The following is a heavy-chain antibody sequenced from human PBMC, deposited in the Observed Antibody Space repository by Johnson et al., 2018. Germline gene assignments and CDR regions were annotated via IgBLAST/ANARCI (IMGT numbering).Heavy chain of an antibody. J-gene: IGHJ1*01. D-gene: IGHD2-15*01. CDR2: ISYGGSNK. CDR3: TTVSPPTNCRGGSCYTPRYFQH. Sequence: QVQLVQSGGGVVQPGRSLRLSCAASGFTFSSYGMHWVRQAPGKGLEWVAVISYGGSNKYYADSVKGRFTISRDNSKNTLYLQMNSLKTEDPAVYYCTTVSPPTNCRGGSCYTPRYFQHWGQGTLGTVSS. V-gene: IGHV3-30*03. CDR1: GFTFSSYG.